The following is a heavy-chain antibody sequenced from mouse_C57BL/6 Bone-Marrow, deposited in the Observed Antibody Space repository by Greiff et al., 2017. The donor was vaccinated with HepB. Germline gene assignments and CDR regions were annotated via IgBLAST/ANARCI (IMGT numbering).Heavy chain of an antibody. D-gene: IGHD4-1*01. CDR3: ARKLGGHFDY. J-gene: IGHJ2*01. CDR1: GFTFSDYG. CDR2: ISSGSSTI. V-gene: IGHV5-17*01. Sequence: DVKLVESGGGLVKPGGSLKLSCAASGFTFSDYGMHWVRQAPEKGLEWVAYISSGSSTIYYADTVKGRFTISRDNAKNTLFLQMTSLRSEDTAMYYCARKLGGHFDYWGQGTTLTVAS.